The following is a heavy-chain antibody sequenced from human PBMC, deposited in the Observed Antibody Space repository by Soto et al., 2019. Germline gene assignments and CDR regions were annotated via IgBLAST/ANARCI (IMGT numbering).Heavy chain of an antibody. V-gene: IGHV2-5*02. J-gene: IGHJ4*02. CDR2: IYWDDDK. D-gene: IGHD3-3*01. CDR3: THRILLTVFGLVTTTAIYFDF. CDR1: GFSLTTSGVG. Sequence: QITLNESGPTLVKPTQPLTLTCTFSGFSLTTSGVGVGWIRQSPGKPPEWLALIYWDDDKRYSSSLKSRLTITKDTSENQEGLPIAYLDPEDTATYYCTHRILLTVFGLVTTTAIYFDFWVQGIQVAVSS.